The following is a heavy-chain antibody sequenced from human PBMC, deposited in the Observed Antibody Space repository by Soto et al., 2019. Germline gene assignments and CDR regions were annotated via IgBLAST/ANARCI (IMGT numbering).Heavy chain of an antibody. CDR3: ARSKYSISSFDY. D-gene: IGHD6-6*01. V-gene: IGHV2-5*02. J-gene: IGHJ4*02. CDR2: VYWDDDK. Sequence: SGPTLVNPTQTLTLTCTFSGFSLSTDDVGVGWIRQPPGKALDWLAVVYWDDDKRYSPALTSRLTITKDTSKNQVLLTMTNMDPVDTATYFCARSKYSISSFDYWGQGALVTVSS. CDR1: GFSLSTDDVG.